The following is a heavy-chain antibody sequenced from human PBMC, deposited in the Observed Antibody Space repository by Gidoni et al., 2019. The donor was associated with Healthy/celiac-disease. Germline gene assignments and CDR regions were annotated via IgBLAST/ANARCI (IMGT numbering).Heavy chain of an antibody. D-gene: IGHD4-17*01. CDR2: ISGSGGST. V-gene: IGHV3-23*01. Sequence: EVQLLESGGVLVQPGGSLRLSCAASGYTCSSYAMGWVRQAPGKGLGWVSTISGSGGSTYYADSVKGRFTISRDNSKNTLYLQMNSLRAEDTAVYYCAKHGDYPARAFDIWGQGTMVTVSS. J-gene: IGHJ3*02. CDR1: GYTCSSYA. CDR3: AKHGDYPARAFDI.